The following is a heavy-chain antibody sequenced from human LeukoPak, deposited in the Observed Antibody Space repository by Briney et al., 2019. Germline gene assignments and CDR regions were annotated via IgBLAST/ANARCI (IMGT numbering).Heavy chain of an antibody. CDR3: ARENGYRLDY. CDR1: GFTFSIYS. J-gene: IGHJ4*02. Sequence: GGSLRLSCVASGFTFSIYSMNWVRQAPGKGLEWVSSIGGSSSSLYYAESVKGRFTISRVNARNSLYLQINSLRVDDTAVYFCARENGYRLDYWGQGSLVTVST. V-gene: IGHV3-21*01. D-gene: IGHD5-18*01. CDR2: IGGSSSSL.